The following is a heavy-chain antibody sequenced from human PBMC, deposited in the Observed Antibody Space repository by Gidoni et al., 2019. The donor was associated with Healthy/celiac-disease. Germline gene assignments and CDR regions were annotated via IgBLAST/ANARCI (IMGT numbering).Heavy chain of an antibody. CDR1: GGSFSGYY. CDR2: INHSGST. CDR3: AREDYGDYLLWVY. J-gene: IGHJ4*02. Sequence: QVQLQQWGAGLLKPSETLSLTCAVYGGSFSGYYWSWIRQPPGKGLEWIGEINHSGSTNYNPSLKSRVTISVDTSKNQFSLKLSSVTAADTAVYYCAREDYGDYLLWVYWGQGTLVTVSS. D-gene: IGHD4-17*01. V-gene: IGHV4-34*01.